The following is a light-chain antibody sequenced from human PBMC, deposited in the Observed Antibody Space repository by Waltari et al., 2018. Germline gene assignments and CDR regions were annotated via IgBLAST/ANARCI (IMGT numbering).Light chain of an antibody. J-gene: IGKJ2*01. CDR3: QQYYSTLYT. V-gene: IGKV4-1*01. Sequence: DIVMTQSPDSLGVSLGERATINCKSSQNLLYSSDNKNYLAWYQQKPGQPPKLLISWASTRESGVPDRFSGSGSGTDFTLTISRLQAEDVAVYYCQQYYSTLYTFGQGTKLEI. CDR1: QNLLYSSDNKNY. CDR2: WAS.